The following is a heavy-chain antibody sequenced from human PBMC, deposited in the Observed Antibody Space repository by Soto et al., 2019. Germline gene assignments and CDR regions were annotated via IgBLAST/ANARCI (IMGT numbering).Heavy chain of an antibody. J-gene: IGHJ5*02. D-gene: IGHD3-3*01. Sequence: SETLSLTCSVSGGSISSYHWTWIRQPAGMGLEWIGRIYNTGSTKYNPSLTSRVTMSVDTSKNQVSLRLKSVTAADTAVYYCAKYSDFWSVPVNPRGPATLVTVS. CDR2: IYNTGST. CDR3: AKYSDFWSVPVNP. CDR1: GGSISSYH. V-gene: IGHV4-4*07.